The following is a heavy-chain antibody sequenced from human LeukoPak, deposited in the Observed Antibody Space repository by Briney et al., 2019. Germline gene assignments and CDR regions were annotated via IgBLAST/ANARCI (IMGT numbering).Heavy chain of an antibody. D-gene: IGHD5-18*01. CDR2: IYHSGST. Sequence: KPSETLSLTCTVAGYSISSGYYWGWIRQPPGKGLEWIGSIYHSGSTYYNPSLKSRVTISVDTSKNQFSLKLSSVTAADTAVYYCARGLSAIQLWLPFDSWGQGTLVTVSS. CDR3: ARGLSAIQLWLPFDS. V-gene: IGHV4-38-2*02. J-gene: IGHJ4*02. CDR1: GYSISSGYY.